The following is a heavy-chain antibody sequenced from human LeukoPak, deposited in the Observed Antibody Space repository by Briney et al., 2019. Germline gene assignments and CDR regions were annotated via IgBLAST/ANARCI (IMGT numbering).Heavy chain of an antibody. CDR3: AEVVGDGYNFGY. CDR2: ISGSGGST. Sequence: GGSLRLSCTASGFTFSSYAMSWVRQAPGKGLEWVSAISGSGGSTYYADSVKGRFTISRDNSKNTLYLQMNSLRAEDTAVYYCAEVVGDGYNFGYWGQGTLVTVSS. J-gene: IGHJ4*02. D-gene: IGHD5-24*01. V-gene: IGHV3-23*01. CDR1: GFTFSSYA.